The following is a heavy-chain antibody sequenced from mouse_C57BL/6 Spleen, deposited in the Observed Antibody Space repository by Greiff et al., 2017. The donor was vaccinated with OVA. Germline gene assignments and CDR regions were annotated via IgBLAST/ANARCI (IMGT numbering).Heavy chain of an antibody. Sequence: VQRVESGAELVKPGASVKISCKASGYAFSSYWMNWVKQRPGKGLEWIGQIYPGDGDTNYNGKFKGKATLTADKSSSTAYMQLSSLTSEDSAVYFCARSTTTVVAHWYIDVWGTGTTVTVSS. J-gene: IGHJ1*03. V-gene: IGHV1-80*01. CDR3: ARSTTTVVAHWYIDV. D-gene: IGHD1-1*01. CDR1: GYAFSSYW. CDR2: IYPGDGDT.